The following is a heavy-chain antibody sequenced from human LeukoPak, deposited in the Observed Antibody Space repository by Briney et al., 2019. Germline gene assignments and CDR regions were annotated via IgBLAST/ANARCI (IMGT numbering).Heavy chain of an antibody. Sequence: GGSLRLSCAASGFTFSIYGMHWVRQAPGKGLEWVAAIIYDGSNKYYADTVKGRFTISRDNSKNTLDLQMSSLRAEDTAVYYCATGKGYGSGSARYYYYYMDVWGKGTTVTISS. CDR2: IIYDGSNK. CDR1: GFTFSIYG. CDR3: ATGKGYGSGSARYYYYYMDV. J-gene: IGHJ6*03. D-gene: IGHD3-10*01. V-gene: IGHV3-30*03.